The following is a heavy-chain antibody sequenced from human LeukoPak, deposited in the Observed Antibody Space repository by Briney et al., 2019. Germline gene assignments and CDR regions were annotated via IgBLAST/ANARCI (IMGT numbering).Heavy chain of an antibody. D-gene: IGHD2-2*01. V-gene: IGHV3-66*01. CDR3: ARERRRYCSSTSCYRGPYYYYGMDV. CDR1: GFTVSSNY. J-gene: IGHJ6*02. CDR2: IYSGGST. Sequence: GGSLRLSCAASGFTVSSNYMSWVRQAPGKGLEWVSVIYSGGSTYYADSVKGRFTISRDNSKNTLYLQMNSLGAEDTAVYYCARERRRYCSSTSCYRGPYYYYGMDVWGQGTTVTVSS.